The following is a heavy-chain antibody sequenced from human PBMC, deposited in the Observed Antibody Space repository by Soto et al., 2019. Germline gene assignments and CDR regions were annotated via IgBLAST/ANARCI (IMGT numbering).Heavy chain of an antibody. V-gene: IGHV3-21*01. CDR1: GFNFNSYT. D-gene: IGHD2-15*01. Sequence: EVQLVESGGGLVKPGGSLRLSCAASGFNFNSYTINWVRQAPGKRLEWLSSISSSGYIFSTDSVRGRFTISRDNAKNSVYLQINSLRAEDTAVYCCARDCSGGSCYPGTDVWGHGPTVTVSS. CDR3: ARDCSGGSCYPGTDV. CDR2: ISSSGYI. J-gene: IGHJ6*02.